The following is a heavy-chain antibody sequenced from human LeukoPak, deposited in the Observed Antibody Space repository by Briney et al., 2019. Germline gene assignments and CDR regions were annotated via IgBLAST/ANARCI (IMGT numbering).Heavy chain of an antibody. CDR1: GGSISSHY. J-gene: IGHJ2*01. CDR3: ARGNYYDSSGYGYFDL. Sequence: SETLSLTCTVSGGSISSHYWSWIRQPPGKGLEWIGYIYYSGSTNYNPSLKSRVTISVDTSKNQFSLKLSSVTAADTAVYYCARGNYYDSSGYGYFDLWGRGTLVTVSS. CDR2: IYYSGST. D-gene: IGHD3-22*01. V-gene: IGHV4-59*11.